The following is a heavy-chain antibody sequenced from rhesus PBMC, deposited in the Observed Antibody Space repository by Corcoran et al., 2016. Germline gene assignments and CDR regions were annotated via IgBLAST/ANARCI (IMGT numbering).Heavy chain of an antibody. J-gene: IGHJ4*01. V-gene: IGHV4-65*01. D-gene: IGHD1-44*02. CDR1: GGSVSSSNW. CDR3: ARDMGAPYYVDY. Sequence: QVQLQESGPGLVKPSETLSLTCAVSGGSVSSSNWWSWIRQPPGKGLEWIGYSSGSSGSTYYNPSRKRRVTIATDTSKNQFSRKLSSVTAADTAVYYCARDMGAPYYVDYWGQGVLVTVSS. CDR2: SSGSSGST.